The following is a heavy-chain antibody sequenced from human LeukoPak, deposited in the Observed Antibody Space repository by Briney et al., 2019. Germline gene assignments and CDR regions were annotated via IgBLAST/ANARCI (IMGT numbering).Heavy chain of an antibody. CDR1: GGSISSFY. Sequence: PSETLSLTCTVSGGSISSFYWSWIRQPPAKGLGWIGSIYYSASANYNPSLKSRVTISLDTSKNQFSLKLTSVTAADTAVYYCARGSGSATVTPFDIWGQGTMVTVS. V-gene: IGHV4-59*01. J-gene: IGHJ3*02. CDR2: IYYSASA. CDR3: ARGSGSATVTPFDI. D-gene: IGHD4-17*01.